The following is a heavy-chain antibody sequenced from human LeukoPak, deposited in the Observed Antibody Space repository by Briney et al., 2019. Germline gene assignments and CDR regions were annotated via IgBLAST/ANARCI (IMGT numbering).Heavy chain of an antibody. Sequence: KPSETLSLTCTASGGSISSYYWSWIRQPPGKGLEWVGFIYYSGSTNYNPSLKSRGTISVDKSTNKFSLKLSSVTAADTAMYYCARNRLPTVVTPFGYYYYYMDVWGKGTTVTVSS. CDR2: IYYSGST. CDR1: GGSISSYY. CDR3: ARNRLPTVVTPFGYYYYYMDV. D-gene: IGHD4-23*01. J-gene: IGHJ6*03. V-gene: IGHV4-59*08.